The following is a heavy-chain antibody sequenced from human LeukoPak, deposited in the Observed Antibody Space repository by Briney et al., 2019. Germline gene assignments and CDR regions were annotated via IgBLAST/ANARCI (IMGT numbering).Heavy chain of an antibody. CDR2: ISYDGSNK. J-gene: IGHJ6*03. D-gene: IGHD3-10*01. CDR3: AKAPGYGSGSQTYYYYYMDV. Sequence: PGGSLRLSCAASGFTFSSYAMHWVRQAPGKGLEWVAVISYDGSNKYYADSVKGRFTISRDNSKNTLYLQMNSLRAEDTAVYYCAKAPGYGSGSQTYYYYYMDVWGKGTTVTISS. V-gene: IGHV3-30*04. CDR1: GFTFSSYA.